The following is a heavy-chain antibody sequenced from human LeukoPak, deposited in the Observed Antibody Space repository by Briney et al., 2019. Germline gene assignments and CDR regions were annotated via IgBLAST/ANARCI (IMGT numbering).Heavy chain of an antibody. D-gene: IGHD4-11*01. CDR2: IYYSGST. CDR1: GGSISSYY. J-gene: IGHJ4*02. V-gene: IGHV4-59*01. Sequence: SETLSLTCTVSGGSISSYYWSWIRQPPGKGLEWSGYIYYSGSTNYNPSLKSRVTISVDTSKNQFSLKLSSVTAADTAVYYCATGRSGPRLFDYWGQGTLVTVSS. CDR3: ATGRSGPRLFDY.